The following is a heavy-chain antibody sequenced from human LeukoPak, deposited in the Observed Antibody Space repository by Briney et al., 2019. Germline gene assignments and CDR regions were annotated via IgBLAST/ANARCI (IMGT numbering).Heavy chain of an antibody. J-gene: IGHJ3*02. CDR1: SASINTYW. V-gene: IGHV4-59*08. D-gene: IGHD1-14*01. Sequence: PSETLSLTCTVSSASINTYWWSWIRQPPGKGLEWIGYSHYSGDSNYNPSLKSRLTISVDTSKNEVSLVLTSVTAADTALYYCARQPGGTAAFDIWAQGTMVTVS. CDR3: ARQPGGTAAFDI. CDR2: SHYSGDS.